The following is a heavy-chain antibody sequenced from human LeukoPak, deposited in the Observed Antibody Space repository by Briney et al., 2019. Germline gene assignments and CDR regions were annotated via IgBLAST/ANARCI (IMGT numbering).Heavy chain of an antibody. CDR2: VYSGGTT. CDR1: GFTVSSNY. CDR3: SLMLRGMYYFDY. J-gene: IGHJ4*02. Sequence: GGSLRLTCAASGFTVSSNYMSWVRQAPGKGLEWVSVVYSGGTTYYTDSVKGRFIISRDNSKNTLYLQMNSLRAEDTAMCYCSLMLRGMYYFDYWGQGTLVTVSS. V-gene: IGHV3-53*01. D-gene: IGHD3-10*01.